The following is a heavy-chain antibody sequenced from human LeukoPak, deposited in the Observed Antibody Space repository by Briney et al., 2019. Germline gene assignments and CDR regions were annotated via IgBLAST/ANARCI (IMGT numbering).Heavy chain of an antibody. CDR3: ARGALSHDFDI. J-gene: IGHJ3*02. Sequence: ASVKVSCKASGYTFTTSYMQWVRQAPGQGLEWLGWIVTNSGGTTYAQKFQGRVTLTRDTSISTAYMELNGLTSDDTAMYFCARGALSHDFDIWGQGTMVTVSS. D-gene: IGHD3-16*01. CDR1: GYTFTTSY. CDR2: IVTNSGGT. V-gene: IGHV1-2*02.